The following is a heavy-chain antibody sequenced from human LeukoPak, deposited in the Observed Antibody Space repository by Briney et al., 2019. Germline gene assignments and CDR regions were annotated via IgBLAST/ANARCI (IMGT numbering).Heavy chain of an antibody. V-gene: IGHV3-7*01. CDR1: GFTFSSYW. Sequence: GGSLRLSCAASGFTFSSYWMSWVRQAPGKGLEWVANIKQDGSEKCYVDSVKGRFTISRDNAKNSLYLQMNSLRAEDTAVYYCARGPHYYDSSGYYPDYWGQGTLVTVSS. CDR3: ARGPHYYDSSGYYPDY. D-gene: IGHD3-22*01. CDR2: IKQDGSEK. J-gene: IGHJ4*02.